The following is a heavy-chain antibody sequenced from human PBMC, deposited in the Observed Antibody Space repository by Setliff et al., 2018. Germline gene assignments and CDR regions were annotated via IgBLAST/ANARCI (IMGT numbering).Heavy chain of an antibody. V-gene: IGHV4-4*07. CDR3: ARDTDGPPYFDY. CDR2: IYIGGSA. Sequence: PSETLSLTCTVSGGSISSYYWSWIRQPAGKGLEWIGHIYIGGSANYNPSLKSRVTISVDTSKNQFSLKLSSVTAADTAVYYCARDTDGPPYFDYWGQGTLVTVSS. D-gene: IGHD2-8*02. J-gene: IGHJ4*02. CDR1: GGSISSYY.